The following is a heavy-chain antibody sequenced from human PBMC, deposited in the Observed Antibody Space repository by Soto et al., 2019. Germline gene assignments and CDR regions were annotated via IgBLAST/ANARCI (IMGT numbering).Heavy chain of an antibody. CDR2: IIPILGIA. D-gene: IGHD6-6*01. J-gene: IGHJ3*02. Sequence: VASVKVSCKASGGTFSSYTISWVRQAPGQGLEWMGRIIPILGIANYAQKFQGRVTITADKSTSTAYMELSSLRSEDTAVYYCARALPGEQLAVHDAFDIWGQGTMVTVS. V-gene: IGHV1-69*02. CDR3: ARALPGEQLAVHDAFDI. CDR1: GGTFSSYT.